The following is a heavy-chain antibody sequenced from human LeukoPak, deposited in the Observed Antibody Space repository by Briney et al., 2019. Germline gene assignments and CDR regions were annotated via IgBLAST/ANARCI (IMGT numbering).Heavy chain of an antibody. V-gene: IGHV3-11*04. CDR1: GFTFSDYY. CDR3: ARERDYYDSSGYPDY. CDR2: ISSSSSTI. D-gene: IGHD3-22*01. Sequence: PGGSLRLSCAASGFTFSDYYMSWIRQAPGKGLEWVSYISSSSSTIYYADSVKGRFTISRDNAKNSLYLQMNSLRAEDTAVYYCARERDYYDSSGYPDYWGREPWSPSPQ. J-gene: IGHJ4*02.